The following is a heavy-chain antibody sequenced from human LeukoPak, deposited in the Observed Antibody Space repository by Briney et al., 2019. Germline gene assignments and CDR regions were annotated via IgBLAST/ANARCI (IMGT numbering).Heavy chain of an antibody. V-gene: IGHV4-59*06. CDR2: IYYSGST. D-gene: IGHD5-12*01. J-gene: IGHJ6*02. CDR3: ALWGSGYDINYHYYYGMDV. Sequence: SETLSLTCAVYGGSFSGYYWSWIRQPPGKGLEWIGYIYYSGSTYYNPSLKSRVTISVDTSKNQFSLKLSSVTAADTAVYYCALWGSGYDINYHYYYGMDVWGQGTTVTVSS. CDR1: GGSFSGYY.